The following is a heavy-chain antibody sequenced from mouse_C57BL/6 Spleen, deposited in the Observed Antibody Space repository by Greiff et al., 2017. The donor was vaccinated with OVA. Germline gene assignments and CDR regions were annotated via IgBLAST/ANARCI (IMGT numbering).Heavy chain of an antibody. CDR3: ARREGYAMDY. CDR1: GYTFTDYY. CDR2: IYPGSGNT. J-gene: IGHJ4*01. Sequence: VKLMESGAELVRPGASVKLSCKASGYTFTDYYINWVKQRPGQGLEWIARIYPGSGNTYYNEKFKGKATLTAEKSSSTAYMQLSSLTSEDSAVYFCARREGYAMDYWGQGTSVTVSS. V-gene: IGHV1-76*01.